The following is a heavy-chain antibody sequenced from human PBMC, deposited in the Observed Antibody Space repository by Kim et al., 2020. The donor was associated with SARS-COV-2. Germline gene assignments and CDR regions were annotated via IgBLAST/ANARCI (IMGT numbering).Heavy chain of an antibody. D-gene: IGHD3-10*01. J-gene: IGHJ5*02. Sequence: TRYSPSFQGQVTIAADKSISTAYLQWSSLKASDTAMYYCARLGIYDPFDPWGQGTLVTVSS. CDR3: ARLGIYDPFDP. V-gene: IGHV5-51*01. CDR2: T.